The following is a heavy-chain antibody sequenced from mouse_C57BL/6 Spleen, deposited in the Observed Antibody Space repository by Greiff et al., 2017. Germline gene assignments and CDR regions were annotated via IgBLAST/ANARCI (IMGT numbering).Heavy chain of an antibody. D-gene: IGHD1-1*01. J-gene: IGHJ4*01. CDR3: ARITTVVATGAMDY. CDR2: INPYNGGT. CDR1: GYTFTDYY. Sequence: VQLKQSGPVLVKPGASVKMSCKASGYTFTDYYMNWVKQSHGKSLEWIGVINPYNGGTSYNQKFKGKATLTVDKSSSTAYMELNSLTSEDSAVYYCARITTVVATGAMDYWGQGTSVTVSS. V-gene: IGHV1-19*01.